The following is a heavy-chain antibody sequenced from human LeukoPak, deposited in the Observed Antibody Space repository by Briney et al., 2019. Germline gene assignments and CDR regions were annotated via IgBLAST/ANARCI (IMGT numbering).Heavy chain of an antibody. CDR3: AREDPQTKVPEGMDV. V-gene: IGHV4-59*01. Sequence: SETLSLTCTVSGGSISHYYWSWIRQPPGKGLEWIGYIYYSGTTNYNPSLKSRVTISVDTSKNQFSLKLNSVTAADAAVYYCAREDPQTKVPEGMDVWGQGTTVTVSS. CDR1: GGSISHYY. CDR2: IYYSGTT. D-gene: IGHD4/OR15-4a*01. J-gene: IGHJ6*02.